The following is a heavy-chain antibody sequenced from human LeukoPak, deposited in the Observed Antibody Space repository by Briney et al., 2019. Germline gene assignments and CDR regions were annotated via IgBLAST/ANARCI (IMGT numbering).Heavy chain of an antibody. D-gene: IGHD5-12*01. V-gene: IGHV3-23*01. CDR2: ISHVGGT. CDR3: AKDGGGYTLAGYYFDY. Sequence: GGSLRLSCAASGFTFSDYAMSWVRQAPEKGLEWVSTISHVGGTYYADSVRGRFTISRDDSKNMVYLQMDSLRAEDTAVYYCAKDGGGYTLAGYYFDYWGQGALVTVSS. J-gene: IGHJ4*02. CDR1: GFTFSDYA.